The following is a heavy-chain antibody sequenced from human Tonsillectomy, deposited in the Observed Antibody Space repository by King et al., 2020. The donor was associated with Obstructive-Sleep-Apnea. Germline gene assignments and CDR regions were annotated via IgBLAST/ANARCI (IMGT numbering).Heavy chain of an antibody. D-gene: IGHD2-2*01. J-gene: IGHJ6*02. CDR3: ARYCSSTSCPRGRYYYYGMDV. V-gene: IGHV3-33*01. Sequence: VQLVESGGGVVQPGRSLRLSCAASGFTFSSYGMLWVRQAPGKGLEWVAVIWYDGSNKYYADSVKGRFTISRDNSKNTLYLQMNSLRAEDTAVYYCARYCSSTSCPRGRYYYYGMDVWGQGTTVTVSS. CDR1: GFTFSSYG. CDR2: IWYDGSNK.